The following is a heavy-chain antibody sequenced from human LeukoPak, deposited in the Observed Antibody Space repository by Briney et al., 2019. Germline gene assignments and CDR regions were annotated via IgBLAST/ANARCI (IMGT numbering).Heavy chain of an antibody. CDR3: TQETDAFDI. CDR2: ISYDGGDK. J-gene: IGHJ3*02. Sequence: GGSLRLSCAASGFSFSSYAMHWVRQAPGKGLEWVAFISYDGGDKYYADSVKGRFTISRDNSKNTLYLQMNSLRAEDTAVYYCTQETDAFDIWGQGTMVTVSS. V-gene: IGHV3-30*18. CDR1: GFSFSSYA.